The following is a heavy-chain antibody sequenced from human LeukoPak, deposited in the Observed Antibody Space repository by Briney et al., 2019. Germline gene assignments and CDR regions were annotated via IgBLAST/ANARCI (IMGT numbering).Heavy chain of an antibody. CDR1: GFTFSNYW. D-gene: IGHD6-19*01. CDR3: ARVSSSGWYRVAAFDI. V-gene: IGHV3-7*01. J-gene: IGHJ3*02. CDR2: IKQDGSEK. Sequence: GGSLRLSCAASGFTFSNYWMSWVRQAPGKGLEWVANIKQDGSEKYYVDSVKGRFTISRDNAKNSLYLQMNSLRAEDTAVYYCARVSSSGWYRVAAFDIWGQGTMVTVSS.